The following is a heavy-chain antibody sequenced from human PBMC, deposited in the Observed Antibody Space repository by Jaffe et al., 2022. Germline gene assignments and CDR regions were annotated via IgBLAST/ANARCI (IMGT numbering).Heavy chain of an antibody. CDR2: INHSGST. CDR1: GGSFSGYY. Sequence: QVQLQQWGAGLLKPSETLSLTCAVYGGSFSGYYWSWIRQPPGKGLEWIGEINHSGSTNYNPSLKSRVTISVDTSKNQFSLKLSSVTAADTAVYYCARGVRPVRTGYYYMDVWGKGTTVTVSS. CDR3: ARGVRPVRTGYYYMDV. J-gene: IGHJ6*03. D-gene: IGHD1-1*01. V-gene: IGHV4-34*01.